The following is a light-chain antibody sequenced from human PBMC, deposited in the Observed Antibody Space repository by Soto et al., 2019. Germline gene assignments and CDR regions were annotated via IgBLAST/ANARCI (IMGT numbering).Light chain of an antibody. Sequence: QSALTQPASVSGSPGQSITVSCTGTSSDVGAYNYVSWYQQHPGNAPKLMIYEVSNRPSGVSNRFSGSKSGNTASLTISGLQPEDEADYYCSSYTTSSTPVFGGGTKVTVL. V-gene: IGLV2-14*01. J-gene: IGLJ3*02. CDR2: EVS. CDR3: SSYTTSSTPV. CDR1: SSDVGAYNY.